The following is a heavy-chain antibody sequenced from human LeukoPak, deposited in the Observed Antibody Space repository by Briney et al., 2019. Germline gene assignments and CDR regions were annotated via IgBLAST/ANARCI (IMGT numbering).Heavy chain of an antibody. CDR1: GFTFSSYS. Sequence: GGSLRLSCAASGFTFSSYSMNWVRQAPGKGLEWVSSISSSSSYIYYADSVKGRFTISRDNAKNSLYLQMNSLRAEDTAVYYCARPREDYYSSGCWIHGALDIWGQGTMVTVSS. V-gene: IGHV3-21*01. J-gene: IGHJ3*02. D-gene: IGHD3-22*01. CDR2: ISSSSSYI. CDR3: ARPREDYYSSGCWIHGALDI.